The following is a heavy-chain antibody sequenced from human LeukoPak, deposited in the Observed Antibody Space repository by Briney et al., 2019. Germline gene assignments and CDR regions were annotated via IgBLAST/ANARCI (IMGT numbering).Heavy chain of an antibody. CDR2: VSGSGDTT. Sequence: GGSLRLSCTASGFTFSSSAMDWVRQAPGKGLEWVSAVSGSGDTTYYADSVKGRFTISRDNSKNTLYLQMDSLRAEDTAVYYCAKSRSGYALFDYWGQGTLVTVSS. D-gene: IGHD5-12*01. CDR3: AKSRSGYALFDY. V-gene: IGHV3-23*01. J-gene: IGHJ4*02. CDR1: GFTFSSSA.